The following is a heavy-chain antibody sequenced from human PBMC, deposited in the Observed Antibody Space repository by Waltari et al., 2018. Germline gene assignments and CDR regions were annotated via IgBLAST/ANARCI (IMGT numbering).Heavy chain of an antibody. D-gene: IGHD3-22*01. CDR2: IYHSGGT. J-gene: IGHJ4*02. CDR3: ARQGGDYYDSSGLFDY. Sequence: QVQLQESGPALVTPSETLSLTCAVSGYSISSGYYWGWIRHPPGKGLEWIGSIYHSGGTYYNPSLKSRVTISVDTSKNQFSLKLSSVTAADTAVYYCARQGGDYYDSSGLFDYWGQGTLVTVSS. V-gene: IGHV4-38-2*01. CDR1: GYSISSGYY.